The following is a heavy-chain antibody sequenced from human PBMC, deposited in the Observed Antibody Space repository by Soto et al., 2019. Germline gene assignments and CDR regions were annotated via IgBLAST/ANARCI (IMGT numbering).Heavy chain of an antibody. V-gene: IGHV3-23*01. CDR3: AKDRWRSSGWTFDY. Sequence: EVQLLESGGGLVQPGGSLRLSCAAAGFTVSSYAMSWVRQAPGKGLVWVSAVRGSGGSTYYAVSVKGWFTISRDNSKNTLYLQMNSLRAEDTAVYYCAKDRWRSSGWTFDYWGQGTLVTVSS. CDR2: VRGSGGST. J-gene: IGHJ4*02. D-gene: IGHD6-19*01. CDR1: GFTVSSYA.